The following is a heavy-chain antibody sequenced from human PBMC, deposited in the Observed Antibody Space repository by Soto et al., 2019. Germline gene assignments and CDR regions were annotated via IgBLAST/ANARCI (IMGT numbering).Heavy chain of an antibody. CDR2: VYWDDDK. D-gene: IGHD5-12*01. J-gene: IGHJ4*02. CDR3: ACLTGSGYDSGRLWEKFDY. V-gene: IGHV2-5*02. Sequence: QITVKESGLTLVKPTQTLTLTCTFSGFSLSTNGMGVGWIRQSPGKALEWLALVYWDDDKRYSPSLRSRLTITQDTSKTQVDLKITNMDPVDSATNFWACLTGSGYDSGRLWEKFDYWGQGTLVTVSS. CDR1: GFSLSTNGMG.